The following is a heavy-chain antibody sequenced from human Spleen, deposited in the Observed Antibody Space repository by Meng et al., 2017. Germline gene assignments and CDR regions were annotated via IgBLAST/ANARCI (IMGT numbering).Heavy chain of an antibody. CDR2: ISGSSSYI. D-gene: IGHD5-18*01. CDR1: GFTLRSYT. CDR3: ARESLWLSAIIDN. Sequence: GESLKISCAASGFTLRSYTMIWVRQAPGKGLEWVSYISGSSSYITHADSVKGRYTVTRDNAKYSLYLQMSSLSANDTAIYYCARESLWLSAIIDNWGQGTLVTVSS. V-gene: IGHV3-21*01. J-gene: IGHJ4*02.